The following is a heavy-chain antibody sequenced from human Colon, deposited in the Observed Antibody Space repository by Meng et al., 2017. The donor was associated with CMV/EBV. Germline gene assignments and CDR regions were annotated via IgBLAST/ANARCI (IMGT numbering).Heavy chain of an antibody. CDR1: GGSLSGNN. J-gene: IGHJ4*02. V-gene: IGHV4-34*01. CDR2: INQSGST. CDR3: AREAGPFFGVIVYDS. D-gene: IGHD3-3*01. Sequence: VERQQGGVGLLETSETLSLTCGVSGGSLSGNNWAWIRQSPGKGLEWIGEINQSGSTNYNPSLKSRVTVSVDTSKNQFSLRVTSVTAADSALYYCAREAGPFFGVIVYDSWGQGTLVTVSS.